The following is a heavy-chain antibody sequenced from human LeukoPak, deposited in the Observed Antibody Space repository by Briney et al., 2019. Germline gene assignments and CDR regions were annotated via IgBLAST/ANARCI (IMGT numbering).Heavy chain of an antibody. D-gene: IGHD6-13*01. V-gene: IGHV4-59*01. CDR2: ISYSGGT. CDR1: GGSISTYY. CDR3: ARDSKEGSTWQDWFDP. Sequence: RTSETLSLTCTVSGGSISTYYWSWIRQPPGKGLEWIGHISYSGGTNYNSSLSSRVTISVDTSKNQFSLRLSSVTAADTAVYYCARDSKEGSTWQDWFDPWGQGALVTVSS. J-gene: IGHJ5*02.